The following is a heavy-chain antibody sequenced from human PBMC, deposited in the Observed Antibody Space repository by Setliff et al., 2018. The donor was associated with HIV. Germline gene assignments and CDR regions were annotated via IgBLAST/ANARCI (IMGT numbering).Heavy chain of an antibody. J-gene: IGHJ4*01. V-gene: IGHV3-7*03. D-gene: IGHD3-22*01. CDR1: GFTFSNSW. CDR3: ASSRPPDDSSGYLDH. CDR2: IKKDGSDK. Sequence: GGSLRLSCAASGFTFSNSWMTWVRQAPGKGMEWVANIKKDGSDKFYVDSVKGRFAISRDNAKNSLNLEMNSLRAEDTAIYYCASSRPPDDSSGYLDHWGQGTLVTVSS.